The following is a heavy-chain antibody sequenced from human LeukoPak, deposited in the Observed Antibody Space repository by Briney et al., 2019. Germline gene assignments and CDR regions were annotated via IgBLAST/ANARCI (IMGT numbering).Heavy chain of an antibody. CDR2: IYTSGTT. D-gene: IGHD6-19*01. CDR3: ARLKGYSSGWYPSYYFDY. Sequence: ASETLSLTCTVSGGSISSYYWNWIRQPAGKGLEWIGRIYTSGTTNYNPSLKSRVTISVDTSQNQFSLKLSSVTAADTAVYYCARLKGYSSGWYPSYYFDYWGQGTLVTVSS. CDR1: GGSISSYY. J-gene: IGHJ4*02. V-gene: IGHV4-4*07.